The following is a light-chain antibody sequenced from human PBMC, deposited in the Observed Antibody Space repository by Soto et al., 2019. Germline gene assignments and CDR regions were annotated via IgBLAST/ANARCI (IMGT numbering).Light chain of an antibody. CDR1: SSDVGSYNS. CDR2: EGS. V-gene: IGLV2-23*01. CDR3: CSYAGNPYV. J-gene: IGLJ1*01. Sequence: QSALTQPDSVSGSPGQSIAISCTGTSSDVGSYNSVSWYQQHPGKAPKLMIYEGSKRPSGVSDRFSGSKSGNTASLTISGLQAEDEADYYCCSYAGNPYVFGTGTKVTVL.